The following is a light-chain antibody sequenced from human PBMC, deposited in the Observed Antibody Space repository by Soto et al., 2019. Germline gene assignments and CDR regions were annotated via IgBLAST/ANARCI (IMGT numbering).Light chain of an antibody. CDR1: HDISNF. CDR3: QLYDSLPLLT. V-gene: IGKV1-33*01. CDR2: DAS. J-gene: IGKJ4*01. Sequence: DFQLTQSPSSLSASVGDRVTITCQASHDISNFLNWYQQRPGKAPNLLIYDASNVQEGVPSRFSGGGSGTHFTLAISSLQTDDGATYYCQLYDSLPLLTFGGGTKVEIK.